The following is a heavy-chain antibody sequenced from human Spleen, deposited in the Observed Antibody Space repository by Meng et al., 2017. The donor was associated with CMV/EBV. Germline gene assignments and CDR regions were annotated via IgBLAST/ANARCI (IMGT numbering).Heavy chain of an antibody. Sequence: SSASYYWDWIRQPPGKALEWLGSIYYSGRTYYNPSLKSRVTTSLETSTNQFSLKLTSVTAADTAVYYCARGYRRAYCSSSSCYHDHWGQGTLVTVSS. J-gene: IGHJ5*02. CDR2: IYYSGRT. CDR1: SSASYY. V-gene: IGHV4-39*07. CDR3: ARGYRRAYCSSSSCYHDH. D-gene: IGHD2-2*01.